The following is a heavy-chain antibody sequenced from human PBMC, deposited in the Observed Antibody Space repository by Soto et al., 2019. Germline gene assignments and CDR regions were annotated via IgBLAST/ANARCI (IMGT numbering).Heavy chain of an antibody. D-gene: IGHD3-22*01. CDR1: GGSISSYY. CDR2: IYYSGST. J-gene: IGHJ3*02. Sequence: SETLSLTCTVSGGSISSYYWSWIRQPPGKGLGWIGYIYYSGSTNYNPSLKSRVTISVDTSKNQFSLKLSSVTAADTAVYYCAGSSYDSSGYYLDDRAFDIWGQGTMVTVSS. CDR3: AGSSYDSSGYYLDDRAFDI. V-gene: IGHV4-59*01.